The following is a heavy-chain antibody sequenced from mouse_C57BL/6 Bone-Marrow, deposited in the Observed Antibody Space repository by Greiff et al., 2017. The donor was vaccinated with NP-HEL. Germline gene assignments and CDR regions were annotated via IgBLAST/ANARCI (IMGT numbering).Heavy chain of an antibody. CDR2: IRLKSDNYAT. CDR3: IYYYGPFDY. Sequence: EVKVEESGGGLVQPGGSMKLSCVASGFTFSNYWMNWVRQSPEKGLEWVAQIRLKSDNYATHYAESVKGRFTISRDDSKSSVYLQMNNLRAEDTGIYYCIYYYGPFDYWGQGTTLTVSS. CDR1: GFTFSNYW. J-gene: IGHJ2*01. V-gene: IGHV6-3*01. D-gene: IGHD1-1*01.